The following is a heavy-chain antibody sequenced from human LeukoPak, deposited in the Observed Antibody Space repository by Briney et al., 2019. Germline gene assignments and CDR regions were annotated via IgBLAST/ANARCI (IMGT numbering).Heavy chain of an antibody. Sequence: ASVKVSCKASGYTFTGYYMHWVRLAPGQGLEWMGWINPNSGGTNYAQKFQGRVTMTRDTSISTAYMELSRLRSDDTAVYYCAREGHDCDFWSGYYWKIDGENYFGYWGQGTLVTVSS. CDR2: INPNSGGT. CDR1: GYTFTGYY. V-gene: IGHV1-2*02. CDR3: AREGHDCDFWSGYYWKIDGENYFGY. D-gene: IGHD3-3*01. J-gene: IGHJ4*02.